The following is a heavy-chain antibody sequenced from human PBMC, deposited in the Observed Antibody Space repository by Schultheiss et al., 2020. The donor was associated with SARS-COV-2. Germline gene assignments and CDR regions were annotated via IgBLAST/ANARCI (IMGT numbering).Heavy chain of an antibody. J-gene: IGHJ4*02. CDR3: ARGAAMDY. Sequence: SETLSLTCTVSGGSISSGGYYWSWIRQPPGKGLEWIGYIYYSGSTNYNPSLKSRVTISVDTSKNQFSLKLSSVTAADTAVYYCARGAAMDYWGQGTLVTVSS. V-gene: IGHV4-61*08. CDR1: GGSISSGGYY. D-gene: IGHD5-18*01. CDR2: IYYSGST.